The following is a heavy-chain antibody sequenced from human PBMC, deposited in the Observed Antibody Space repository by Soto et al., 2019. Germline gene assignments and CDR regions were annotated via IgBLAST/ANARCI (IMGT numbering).Heavy chain of an antibody. Sequence: SLRLCCAGSVFTLSDHYIDWVRQAPGKGLEWVGRSRDKPQGYSTAYAASVKGRFTTSRDESKNSAYLQMNSLKTEDTAVYYCVRATYFSDSSGYTRCLDYWGQGTLVTVSS. J-gene: IGHJ4*02. CDR2: SRDKPQGYST. CDR1: VFTLSDHY. CDR3: VRATYFSDSSGYTRCLDY. D-gene: IGHD3-22*01. V-gene: IGHV3-72*01.